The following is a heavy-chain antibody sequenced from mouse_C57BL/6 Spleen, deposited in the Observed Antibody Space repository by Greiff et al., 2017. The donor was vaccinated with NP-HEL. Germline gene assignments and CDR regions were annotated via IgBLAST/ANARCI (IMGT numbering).Heavy chain of an antibody. V-gene: IGHV1-42*01. CDR2: INPSTGGT. CDR1: GYSFTGYY. Sequence: VQLQQSGPELVKPGASVKISCKASGYSFTGYYMNWVKQSPEKSLEWIGEINPSTGGTTYNQKFKAKATLTVDKSSSTAYMQLKSLTSEDSAVYYCARGGVMDYWGQGTSVTVSS. CDR3: ARGGVMDY. J-gene: IGHJ4*01.